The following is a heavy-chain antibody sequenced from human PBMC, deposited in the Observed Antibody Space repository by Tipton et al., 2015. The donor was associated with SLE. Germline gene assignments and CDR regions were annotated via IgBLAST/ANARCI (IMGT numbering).Heavy chain of an antibody. V-gene: IGHV4-30-4*08. CDR1: GGSFSDYY. D-gene: IGHD1-1*01. J-gene: IGHJ4*02. CDR3: AREFQLGLGYYFDS. Sequence: TLSLTCAVYGGSFSDYYWYWIRHPPGKGLEWIGYIYSFGGTYYNPSLESRVIISLDTSKNQFSLKLSSVTAADTAVYYCAREFQLGLGYYFDSWGQGTLVTVSS. CDR2: IYSFGGT.